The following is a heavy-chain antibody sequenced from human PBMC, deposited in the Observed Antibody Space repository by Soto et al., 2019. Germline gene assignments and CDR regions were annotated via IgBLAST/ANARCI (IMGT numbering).Heavy chain of an antibody. CDR2: IYYSGST. V-gene: IGHV4-39*01. Sequence: QLQLQESGPGLVKPSETLSLTCTVSGGSLSSSSYYWGWIRQPPGKGLEWIGSIYYSGSTYYNPSLKSRVTVSVDTSKNQSSLKLSSVTAASTAVYYCARPGDSSGYYPPFDYWGQGTLVTVSS. D-gene: IGHD3-22*01. CDR3: ARPGDSSGYYPPFDY. CDR1: GGSLSSSSYY. J-gene: IGHJ4*02.